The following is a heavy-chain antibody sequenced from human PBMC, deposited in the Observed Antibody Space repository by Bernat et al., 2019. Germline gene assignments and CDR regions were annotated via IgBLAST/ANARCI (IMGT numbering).Heavy chain of an antibody. Sequence: EVQLVESGGGLVKPGGSLRLSCADSGFTFSSYSMNWVRQAPGKGLEWVSSISSSSSYIYYADSVKGRFTISRDNAKNSLYLQMNSLRAEDTAVYYCARAGDQLGPTSSYYGMDVWGQGTTVTVSS. CDR1: GFTFSSYS. J-gene: IGHJ6*02. CDR2: ISSSSSYI. V-gene: IGHV3-21*01. CDR3: ARAGDQLGPTSSYYGMDV. D-gene: IGHD1-26*01.